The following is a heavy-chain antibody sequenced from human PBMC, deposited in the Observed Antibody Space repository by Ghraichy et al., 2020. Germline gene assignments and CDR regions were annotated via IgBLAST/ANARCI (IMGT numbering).Heavy chain of an antibody. J-gene: IGHJ4*01. D-gene: IGHD4-17*01. V-gene: IGHV3-9*01. CDR1: GFTFDDYA. Sequence: SLNISCAASGFTFDDYAMHWVRQTPGKGLEWVSGIRWNSGNIGYADSVKGRFTISRDNAKNSLYLQMNSLRLEDTALYYCAKGRSNGDYVNLDHWGQGTLVTVSS. CDR2: IRWNSGNI. CDR3: AKGRSNGDYVNLDH.